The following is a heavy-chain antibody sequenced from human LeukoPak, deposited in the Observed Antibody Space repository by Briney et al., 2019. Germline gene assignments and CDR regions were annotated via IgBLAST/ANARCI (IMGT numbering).Heavy chain of an antibody. CDR1: GGTFRSSC. D-gene: IGHD6-13*01. J-gene: IGHJ4*02. V-gene: IGHV1-69*10. CDR2: IIPVVGVA. Sequence: SVKVSCKASGGTFRSSCMNWLRQAPGQGLEWMGGIIPVVGVANYAQKFQGRVTISAAELTTTVHMEVTSLPSDDTAVYYCTRGSAGIAPATTKNYFDSWGQGTPVIVSS. CDR3: TRGSAGIAPATTKNYFDS.